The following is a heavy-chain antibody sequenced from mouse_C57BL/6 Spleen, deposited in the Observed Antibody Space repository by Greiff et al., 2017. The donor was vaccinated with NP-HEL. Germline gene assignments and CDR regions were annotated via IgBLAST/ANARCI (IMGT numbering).Heavy chain of an antibody. D-gene: IGHD1-1*01. CDR3: ARYYYGSSYFDY. Sequence: QVQLQQPGAELVKPGASVKLSCKASGYTFTSYWMHWVKQRPGRGLEWIGRIDTNSGGTKYNEKFKSKATLTVDKPSSTSYMQLSSLTSEDSAVYYCARYYYGSSYFDYWGQGTTLTVSS. J-gene: IGHJ2*01. CDR2: IDTNSGGT. V-gene: IGHV1-72*01. CDR1: GYTFTSYW.